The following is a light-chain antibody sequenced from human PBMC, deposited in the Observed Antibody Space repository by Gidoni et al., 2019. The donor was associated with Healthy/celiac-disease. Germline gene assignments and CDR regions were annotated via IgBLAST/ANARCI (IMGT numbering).Light chain of an antibody. J-gene: IGKJ5*01. CDR2: WAS. V-gene: IGKV4-1*01. Sequence: DIVLTQSPDSLAVSLGERATINRKSSRSVLYSSNNKNYLAWYQQKPGQPPKLLIYWASTRESGVPDRYSGSGSGTDFTLTISSLQAEDVAVYYCQQYYSTPITCGQGTRLEIK. CDR3: QQYYSTPIT. CDR1: RSVLYSSNNKNY.